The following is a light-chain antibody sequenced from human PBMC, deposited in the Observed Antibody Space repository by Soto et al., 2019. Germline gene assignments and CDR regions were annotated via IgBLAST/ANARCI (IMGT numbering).Light chain of an antibody. V-gene: IGKV3-15*01. CDR1: QSISSN. J-gene: IGKJ4*01. Sequence: EIVMTQSPATLSVSPGERATLFCRASQSISSNLAWYQQKAGQAPRLLIYGTSTRATGIPARFSGSGSGTEFTLTISSLQSGDFAVYYCQQYNNWPPLTFGGGTKVEIK. CDR3: QQYNNWPPLT. CDR2: GTS.